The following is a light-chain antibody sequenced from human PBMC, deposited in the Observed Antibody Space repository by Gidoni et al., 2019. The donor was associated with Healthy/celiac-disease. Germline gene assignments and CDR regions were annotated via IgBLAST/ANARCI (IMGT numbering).Light chain of an antibody. CDR3: QQRSNWIT. V-gene: IGKV3-11*01. CDR1: QSVSSY. CDR2: DAS. Sequence: EIVLTQSPATLSLSPGERATLSCRASQSVSSYLAWAQQKPGQAPRLLIYDASNSATGIPARFSGSGSGTDFTLTISSLEPEDFAVYYCQQRSNWITFGQGTRLEIK. J-gene: IGKJ5*01.